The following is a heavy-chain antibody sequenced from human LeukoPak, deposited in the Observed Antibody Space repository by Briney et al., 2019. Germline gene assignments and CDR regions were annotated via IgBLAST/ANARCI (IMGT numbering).Heavy chain of an antibody. Sequence: PGGSLRLSCAASGFTFRSYAMTWVRQAPGKGLEWVSVISGSGDSTYYADSVKGRFTSSRDNSKNTLYLQMNSLRAEDTAVYYCAKLLISVHDAFDIWGQGTMVIVSS. CDR2: ISGSGDST. CDR1: GFTFRSYA. CDR3: AKLLISVHDAFDI. D-gene: IGHD5/OR15-5a*01. V-gene: IGHV3-23*01. J-gene: IGHJ3*02.